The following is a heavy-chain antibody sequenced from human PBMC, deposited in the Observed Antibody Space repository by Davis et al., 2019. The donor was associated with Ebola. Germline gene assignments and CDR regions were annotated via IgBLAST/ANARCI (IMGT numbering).Heavy chain of an antibody. CDR2: INESGGT. CDR3: ARAMGGSSGWYSKAHFYYHGLDV. D-gene: IGHD6-19*01. J-gene: IGHJ6*02. V-gene: IGHV4-34*01. Sequence: PSETLSLTCAVYGGSFSGYYWTWIRQPPGKGLEWIGEINESGGTKYNPSLKSRVIISVDTSKNQFSLKLSSLTAADAADYYCARAMGGSSGWYSKAHFYYHGLDVWGQGTTVTVSS. CDR1: GGSFSGYY.